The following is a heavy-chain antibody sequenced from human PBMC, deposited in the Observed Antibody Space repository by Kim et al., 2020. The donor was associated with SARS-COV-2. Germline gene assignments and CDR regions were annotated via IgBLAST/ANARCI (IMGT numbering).Heavy chain of an antibody. Sequence: YDAAPVKGRFTISRDNSKNTLYLQMNSLRAEDTAVYYCAKGLPKDAFDIWGQGTMVTVSS. CDR3: AKGLPKDAFDI. J-gene: IGHJ3*02. V-gene: IGHV3-23*01. D-gene: IGHD4-17*01.